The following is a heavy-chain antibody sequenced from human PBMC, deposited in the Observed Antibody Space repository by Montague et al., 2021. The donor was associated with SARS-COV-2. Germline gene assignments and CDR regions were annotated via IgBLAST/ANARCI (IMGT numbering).Heavy chain of an antibody. D-gene: IGHD3-22*01. J-gene: IGHJ4*02. Sequence: SETLSLTCAVYGGSFSASYWSWIRQPPGKGLEWIGEINHRGTTNYIPSLSSRVTISVDTSKNQFSLKLSSVTAADTAVYYCAAQPWEDGSGYYRDYWSQGALVTVSS. CDR1: GGSFSASY. V-gene: IGHV4-34*01. CDR3: AAQPWEDGSGYYRDY. CDR2: INHRGTT.